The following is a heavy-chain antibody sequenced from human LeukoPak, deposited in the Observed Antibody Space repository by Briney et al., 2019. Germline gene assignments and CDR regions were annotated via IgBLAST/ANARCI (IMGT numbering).Heavy chain of an antibody. J-gene: IGHJ4*02. CDR2: IRYDGSGK. D-gene: IGHD6-19*01. V-gene: IGHV3-30*02. CDR3: AKGPLIEVAGTTWHY. CDR1: GFTFINYG. Sequence: GGSLRLSCAASGFTFINYGINWVRQAPGKGLEWVAFIRYDGSGKYYADSVKGRFTISRDKSKSTVYLQMSSLRAEDTALYYCAKGPLIEVAGTTWHYWGQGTLVTVSS.